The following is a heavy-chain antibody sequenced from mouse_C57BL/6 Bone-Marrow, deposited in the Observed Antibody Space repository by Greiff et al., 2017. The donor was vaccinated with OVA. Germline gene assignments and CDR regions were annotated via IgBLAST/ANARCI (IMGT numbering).Heavy chain of an antibody. CDR2: ISDGGSYT. CDR3: ARGGYYGLYYFDY. Sequence: EVHLVESGGGLVKPGGSLKLSCAASGFTFSSYAMSWVRQTPEKRLEWVATISDGGSYTYYPDNVKGRFTISRDNAKNNLYLQMSHLKSEDTAMYYGARGGYYGLYYFDYWGQGTTLTVSS. J-gene: IGHJ2*01. V-gene: IGHV5-4*01. D-gene: IGHD1-1*01. CDR1: GFTFSSYA.